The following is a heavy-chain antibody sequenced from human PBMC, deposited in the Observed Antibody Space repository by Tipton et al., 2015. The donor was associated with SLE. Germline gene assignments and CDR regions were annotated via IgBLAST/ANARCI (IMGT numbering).Heavy chain of an antibody. Sequence: TLSLTCSVSGVSISTSRYYWGWIRQSPGQGLEWVGSLYAGGSTYFHPSLKSRASISADASKNHFSLKLNSVTAADTAVYYCGRHSSYNGNSHFYYGMDVWGQGTTVTVSS. CDR3: GRHSSYNGNSHFYYGMDV. D-gene: IGHD4-23*01. V-gene: IGHV4-39*01. CDR2: LYAGGST. CDR1: GVSISTSRYY. J-gene: IGHJ6*02.